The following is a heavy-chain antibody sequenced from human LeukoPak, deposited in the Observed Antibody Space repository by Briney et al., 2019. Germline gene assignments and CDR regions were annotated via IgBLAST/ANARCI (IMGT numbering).Heavy chain of an antibody. J-gene: IGHJ4*02. CDR3: AKDWYGSGSYFTGTD. CDR2: ISYDGSNK. V-gene: IGHV3-30*04. CDR1: GFTFSSYA. D-gene: IGHD3-10*01. Sequence: GGSLRLSCAASGFTFSSYAMHWVRQAPGKGLEWVAVISYDGSNKYYADSVKGRFTISRDNSKNTLYLQMNSLRAEDTAVYYCAKDWYGSGSYFTGTDWGQGTLVTVSS.